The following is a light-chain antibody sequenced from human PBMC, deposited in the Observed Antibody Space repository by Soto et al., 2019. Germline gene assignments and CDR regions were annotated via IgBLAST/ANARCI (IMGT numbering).Light chain of an antibody. CDR3: QQCGSSLWT. Sequence: EIVLTQSPGTLSLSPGERATLSCRASQSVSSYYLAWYQQKPGQAPRLLIYAASSRATGIPDRFSGGGSGTDFTLTISRLEPEDFAVYYCQQCGSSLWTFGQGTKVEIK. CDR1: QSVSSYY. J-gene: IGKJ1*01. CDR2: AAS. V-gene: IGKV3-20*01.